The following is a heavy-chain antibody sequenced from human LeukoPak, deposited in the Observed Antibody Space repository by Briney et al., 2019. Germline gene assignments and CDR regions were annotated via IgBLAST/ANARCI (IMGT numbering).Heavy chain of an antibody. V-gene: IGHV3-23*01. J-gene: IGHJ4*02. D-gene: IGHD1-26*01. Sequence: QTGGSLRLSCAASGFTFSSYAMSWVRQAPGKGLEWVSAISGSGGSTYYADSVKGRFTISRDNSKNTLYLQMNSLRAEDTAVYYCVRGSYFGPGRPHYFDYWGQGTLVTVSS. CDR2: ISGSGGST. CDR1: GFTFSSYA. CDR3: VRGSYFGPGRPHYFDY.